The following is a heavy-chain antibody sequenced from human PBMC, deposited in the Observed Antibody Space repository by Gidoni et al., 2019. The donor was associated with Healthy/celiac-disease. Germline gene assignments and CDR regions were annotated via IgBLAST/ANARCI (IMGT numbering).Heavy chain of an antibody. CDR3: ARAGAGSYFTHFDY. CDR2: NYYSGST. CDR1: GGSISSYY. Sequence: QVQLQESGPGLVKPSETLSLTCTVSGGSISSYYWFWIRQPPGQGLEWIGYNYYSGSTNYNPSLKSRVTISVDTSKNQFSLKLSSVTAADTAVYYCARAGAGSYFTHFDYWGQGTLVTVSS. J-gene: IGHJ4*02. D-gene: IGHD1-26*01. V-gene: IGHV4-59*01.